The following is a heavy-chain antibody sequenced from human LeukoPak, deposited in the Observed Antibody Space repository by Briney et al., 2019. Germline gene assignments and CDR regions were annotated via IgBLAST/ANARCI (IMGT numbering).Heavy chain of an antibody. D-gene: IGHD1-26*01. CDR2: ISGSGGST. Sequence: PGGSLRLSCAASGFTFSSYAMSWVRQSRGKGLEWVSGISGSGGSTDYADSVKGRFTISRDNSKNTLYLQMNSMRAEDTAVYYCAKDRRVGAIFRFDYWGQGTLVTVSS. J-gene: IGHJ4*02. V-gene: IGHV3-23*01. CDR3: AKDRRVGAIFRFDY. CDR1: GFTFSSYA.